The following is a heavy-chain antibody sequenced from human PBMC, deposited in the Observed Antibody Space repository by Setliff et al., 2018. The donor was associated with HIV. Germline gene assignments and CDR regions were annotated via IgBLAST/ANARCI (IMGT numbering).Heavy chain of an antibody. CDR2: VSSIGNT. J-gene: IGHJ5*02. V-gene: IGHV4-4*08. CDR3: ARRHTAFDP. Sequence: SETLSLTCSVSGISINGYYWSWIRQSPRTRLEWIGYVSSIGNTNYNPSLKSRVTISIDTSRNQFSLKLTSVTAADTAMYYCARRHTAFDPWGQGTLVTVSS. CDR1: GISINGYY. D-gene: IGHD5-18*01.